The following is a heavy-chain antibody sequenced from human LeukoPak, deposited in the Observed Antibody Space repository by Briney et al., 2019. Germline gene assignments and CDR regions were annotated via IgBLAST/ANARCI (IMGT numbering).Heavy chain of an antibody. V-gene: IGHV5-51*01. D-gene: IGHD4-23*01. Sequence: PGESLKISCKGSGYSFTSYWIGWVRQMPGKGLEWMGIIYPGDSDTRYSPSFQGQVTISADKSISTAYLQWSSLKASDTAMYYCARSFKFRSDYGGPNWFDPWGQGTLVTVPS. CDR2: IYPGDSDT. CDR1: GYSFTSYW. CDR3: ARSFKFRSDYGGPNWFDP. J-gene: IGHJ5*02.